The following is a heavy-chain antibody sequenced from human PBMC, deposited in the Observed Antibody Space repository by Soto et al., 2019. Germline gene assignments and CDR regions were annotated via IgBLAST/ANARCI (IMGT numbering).Heavy chain of an antibody. D-gene: IGHD2-15*01. J-gene: IGHJ4*02. CDR2: IWYDGSNK. CDR1: GFTFSSYG. Sequence: QVQLVESGGGVVQPGRSLRLSCAASGFTFSSYGMHWVRQAPGKGLEWVAVIWYDGSNKYYADSVKGRLTISRDNSKNPLYLQMHSLRAENTAVYYCAREGPYCSGGSCYPHFDYWGQGTLVTVSS. V-gene: IGHV3-33*01. CDR3: AREGPYCSGGSCYPHFDY.